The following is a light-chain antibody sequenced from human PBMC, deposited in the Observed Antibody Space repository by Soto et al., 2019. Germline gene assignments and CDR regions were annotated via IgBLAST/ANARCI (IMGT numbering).Light chain of an antibody. Sequence: QSVLTQPPSVSGTPGQRFTISCSGSISNIGSNYVYWFQQFPGTAPKVLSNRNNQRPSGVPDRFSGSKSGTSASLAISGLRSEDEAEYYCAAWDDTVRSYVFGTGTKVPV. CDR1: ISNIGSNY. V-gene: IGLV1-47*01. CDR2: RNN. J-gene: IGLJ1*01. CDR3: AAWDDTVRSYV.